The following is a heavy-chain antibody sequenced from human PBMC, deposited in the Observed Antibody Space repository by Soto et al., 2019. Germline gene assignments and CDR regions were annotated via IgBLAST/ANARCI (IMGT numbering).Heavy chain of an antibody. CDR3: VKDADKGAASYYFDH. V-gene: IGHV3-30*18. D-gene: IGHD6-25*01. J-gene: IGHJ4*02. CDR2: ISYDGGDK. Sequence: PGESLRLSCAASGFTFSRYGMHWVRQAPGKGMEWVAVISYDGGDKHYADSVKGRFTISRDNSKNTLYLQMNSLRAEDRAVYYCVKDADKGAASYYFDHWGQGALVTVSS. CDR1: GFTFSRYG.